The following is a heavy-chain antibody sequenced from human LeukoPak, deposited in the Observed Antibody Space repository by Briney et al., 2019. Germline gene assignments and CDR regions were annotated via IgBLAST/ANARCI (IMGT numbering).Heavy chain of an antibody. J-gene: IGHJ4*02. D-gene: IGHD1-26*01. CDR2: IYYSGST. V-gene: IGHV4-61*01. Sequence: SETLSLTCTVSGGSVSSGSYYWSWIRQPPGKGLEWIGYIYYSGSTNYNPSLKSRVTISVDTSKNQFSLKLSSVTAADTAVYYCARRVLSYVASDYWGQGTLVTVSS. CDR3: ARRVLSYVASDY. CDR1: GGSVSSGSYY.